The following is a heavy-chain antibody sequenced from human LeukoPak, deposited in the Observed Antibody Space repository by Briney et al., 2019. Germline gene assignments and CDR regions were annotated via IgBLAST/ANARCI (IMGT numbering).Heavy chain of an antibody. CDR2: IYSGGST. Sequence: GGSLRLSCAASGFTVSSNYMSWVRQAPGKGLEWVSIIYSGGSTYYADSVKGRFTISRDNSKNTLFLQMNSLRAEDTAVYYCARAAYYDSSAFDIWGQGTMVTVSS. CDR1: GFTVSSNY. J-gene: IGHJ3*02. V-gene: IGHV3-66*01. CDR3: ARAAYYDSSAFDI. D-gene: IGHD3-22*01.